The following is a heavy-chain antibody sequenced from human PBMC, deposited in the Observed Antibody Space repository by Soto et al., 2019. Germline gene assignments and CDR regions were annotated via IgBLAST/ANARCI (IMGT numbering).Heavy chain of an antibody. V-gene: IGHV3-30*18. J-gene: IGHJ4*02. Sequence: PGGSLRLSWAAAGFTFGSYGMDWDSQAPGRGLEWVAIISYDGSNQHYADSVKRRSTISRDNSKNTLYLQMNSLRAEDTAVYYCAKDHRYSGYDLTPTEYWGQGTLVTVSS. D-gene: IGHD5-12*01. CDR3: AKDHRYSGYDLTPTEY. CDR1: GFTFGSYG. CDR2: ISYDGSNQ.